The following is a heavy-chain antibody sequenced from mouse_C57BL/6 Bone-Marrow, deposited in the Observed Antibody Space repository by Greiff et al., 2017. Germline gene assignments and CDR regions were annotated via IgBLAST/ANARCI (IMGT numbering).Heavy chain of an antibody. V-gene: IGHV1-26*01. D-gene: IGHD1-1*01. CDR2: INPNNGGT. CDR1: GYTFTDYY. J-gene: IGHJ4*01. CDR3: ARQLRPPMDY. Sequence: VQLQQSGPELVKPGASVKISCKASGYTFTDYYMNWVKQSHGKSLEWIGDINPNNGGTSYNQKFKGKATLTVDKSSSTAYMELRSLTSEDSAVYYCARQLRPPMDYWGQGTSVTVSS.